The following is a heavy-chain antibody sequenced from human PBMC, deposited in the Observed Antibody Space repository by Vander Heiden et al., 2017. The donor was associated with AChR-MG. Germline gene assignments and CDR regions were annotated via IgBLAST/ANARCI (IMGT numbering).Heavy chain of an antibody. J-gene: IGHJ4*02. Sequence: QLQLQESGPGLVKPSETLSLTCTVSGGSISSSSYYWGWIRQPPGKGLEWIGSIYYSGSTYYNPSLKSRVTISVDTSKNQFSLKLSSVTAADTAVYYCAVGNSGYLNPGCPWYWGQGTLVTVSS. CDR3: AVGNSGYLNPGCPWY. CDR2: IYYSGST. CDR1: GGSISSSSYY. D-gene: IGHD5-12*01. V-gene: IGHV4-39*01.